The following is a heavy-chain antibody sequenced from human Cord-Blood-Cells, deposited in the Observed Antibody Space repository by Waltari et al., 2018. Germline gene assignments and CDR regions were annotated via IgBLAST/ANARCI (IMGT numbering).Heavy chain of an antibody. J-gene: IGHJ4*02. V-gene: IGHV4-39*01. Sequence: QLQLQESGPGLVKPSETLSLTCTLSGGSISSSSYYWCWFRQPPGKGLEWIGSIYYRGSTYYNPSLKSRVTISVDTSKNQFSLKLSSVTAADTAVYYCARRGVAAALDYWGQGTLVTVSS. CDR3: ARRGVAAALDY. CDR1: GGSISSSSYY. CDR2: IYYRGST. D-gene: IGHD6-13*01.